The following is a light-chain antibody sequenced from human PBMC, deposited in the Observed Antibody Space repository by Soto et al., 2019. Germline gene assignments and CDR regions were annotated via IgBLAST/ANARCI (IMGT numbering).Light chain of an antibody. CDR2: DVF. V-gene: IGLV2-14*03. J-gene: IGLJ1*01. Sequence: QSVLTQPASVSASPGQSITISCTGTRSEVGFYNSVSWYQHHPGKAPKLIIYDVFNRSSGVSSRFSGSKSDNTASLTISGLQAEDEAAYYCKSYTTRFTYVFGSGTKVTVL. CDR1: RSEVGFYNS. CDR3: KSYTTRFTYV.